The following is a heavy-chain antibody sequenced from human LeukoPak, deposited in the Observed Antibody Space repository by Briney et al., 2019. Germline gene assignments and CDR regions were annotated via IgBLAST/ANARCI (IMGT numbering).Heavy chain of an antibody. V-gene: IGHV4-34*01. CDR1: GGSFSGYY. J-gene: IGHJ4*02. D-gene: IGHD4-17*01. Sequence: PETLSLTCAVYGGSFSGYYWSWIRQPPGKGLEWIGEINHSGSTNYNPSLKSRVTISVDTSKNQFSLKLSSVTAADTAVYYCARGGIGTTVPYYFDYWGQGTLVTVSS. CDR2: INHSGST. CDR3: ARGGIGTTVPYYFDY.